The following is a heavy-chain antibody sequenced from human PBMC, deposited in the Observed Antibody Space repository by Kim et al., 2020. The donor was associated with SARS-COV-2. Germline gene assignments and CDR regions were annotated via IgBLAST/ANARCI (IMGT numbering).Heavy chain of an antibody. Sequence: LKSRVTISVDTSKNQFSLKLSSVTAADTAVYYCARDSPLIANWGGFFDYWGQGTLVTVSS. CDR3: ARDSPLIANWGGFFDY. J-gene: IGHJ4*02. V-gene: IGHV4-31*02. D-gene: IGHD7-27*01.